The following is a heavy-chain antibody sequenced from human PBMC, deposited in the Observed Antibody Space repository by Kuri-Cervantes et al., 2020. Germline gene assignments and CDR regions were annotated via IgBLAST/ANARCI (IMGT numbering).Heavy chain of an antibody. Sequence: GGSLRLSCAASGFTFSSYAMSWVRQAPGKGLEWVSAISGSGGSTYYADSVKGRFTISRDNAKNSLYLQMNSLRAEDTAVYYCARVGSDFWSISDYWGQGTLVTVSS. CDR2: ISGSGGST. CDR3: ARVGSDFWSISDY. CDR1: GFTFSSYA. J-gene: IGHJ4*02. D-gene: IGHD3-3*01. V-gene: IGHV3-23*01.